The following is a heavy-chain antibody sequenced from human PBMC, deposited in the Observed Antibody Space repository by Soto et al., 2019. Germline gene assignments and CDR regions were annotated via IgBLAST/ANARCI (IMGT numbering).Heavy chain of an antibody. V-gene: IGHV4-61*01. CDR3: DSRTTVVAPRRSGFPI. D-gene: IGHD2-15*01. CDR2: IYNSGST. CDR1: GGSVSSGSYY. Sequence: SETLSLTCTVSGGSVSSGSYYGSWIRQPPGKGLEWIGYIYNSGSTNYNPSLMSRVTISIDTPKNQFSLYLSSVTAADTAVYYCDSRTTVVAPRRSGFPIWGPGTMV. J-gene: IGHJ3*02.